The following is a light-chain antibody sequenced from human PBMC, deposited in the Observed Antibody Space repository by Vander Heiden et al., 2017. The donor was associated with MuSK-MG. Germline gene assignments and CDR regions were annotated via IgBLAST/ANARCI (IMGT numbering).Light chain of an antibody. Sequence: EIVLTQSPGTLSLSPGERATLSCRASQSVSSSYLAWYQQKPGQAPRLLIYGASSRATGIPDRFSGSGSGTDFTLTISRLEPEDFAVYYCQQYGSSPCLTFGGGTKVETK. CDR1: QSVSSSY. CDR3: QQYGSSPCLT. V-gene: IGKV3-20*01. CDR2: GAS. J-gene: IGKJ4*01.